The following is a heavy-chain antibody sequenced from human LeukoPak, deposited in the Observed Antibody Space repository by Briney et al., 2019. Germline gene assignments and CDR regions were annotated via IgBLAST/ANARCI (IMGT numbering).Heavy chain of an antibody. J-gene: IGHJ4*02. D-gene: IGHD3-10*01. Sequence: PGGSLRLSCAASGFTFSSYSMNWVCQAPGKGLEWVAVISYDGSNKYYADSVKGRFTISRDNSKNTLYLQMNSLRAEDTAVYYCARGWFGQNFDYWGQGTLVTVSS. CDR1: GFTFSSYS. CDR2: ISYDGSNK. CDR3: ARGWFGQNFDY. V-gene: IGHV3-30*03.